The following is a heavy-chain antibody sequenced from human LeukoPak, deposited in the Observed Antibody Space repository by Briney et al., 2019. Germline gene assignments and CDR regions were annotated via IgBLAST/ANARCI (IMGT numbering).Heavy chain of an antibody. CDR2: INHSGST. J-gene: IGHJ6*04. V-gene: IGHV4-30-4*01. D-gene: IGHD2-15*01. CDR1: GGSISSGDYY. Sequence: PSQTLSLTCTVSGGSISSGDYYWSWIRQPPGKGLEWIGEINHSGSTNYNPSLKSRVTISVDTSKNQFSLKLSSVTAADTAVYYCARVKLVYYYYYGMDVWGKGTTVTVSS. CDR3: ARVKLVYYYYYGMDV.